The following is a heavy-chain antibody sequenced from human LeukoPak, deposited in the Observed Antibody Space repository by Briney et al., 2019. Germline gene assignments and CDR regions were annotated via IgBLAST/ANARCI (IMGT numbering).Heavy chain of an antibody. CDR1: GDSVSSNSAA. J-gene: IGHJ6*03. V-gene: IGHV6-1*01. CDR3: AKDEGRRYFDWLLSEDYYMDV. CDR2: TYYRSKWYN. D-gene: IGHD3-9*01. Sequence: SQTLSLTCATSGDSVSSNSAAWNWIRQSPSRGLEWLGRTYYRSKWYNDYAVSVKSRITINPDTSKNQFSLQLNSVTPEDTAVYYCAKDEGRRYFDWLLSEDYYMDVWGKGTTVTISS.